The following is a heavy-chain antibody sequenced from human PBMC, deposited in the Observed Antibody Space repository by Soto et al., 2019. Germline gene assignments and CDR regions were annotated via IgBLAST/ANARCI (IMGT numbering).Heavy chain of an antibody. CDR2: IYYSGTT. CDR3: ARQRVVPATPTNWFDP. CDR1: GGSISSYY. J-gene: IGHJ5*02. V-gene: IGHV4-59*08. Sequence: SETLSLTCTVSGGSISSYYWSWIRQSPGKGLDWIAYIYYSGTTNYNPSLKSRVTLSVDTSKNQFSLKLTSVSASDTAVYYCARQRVVPATPTNWFDPWGQGTLVTVSS. D-gene: IGHD2-15*01.